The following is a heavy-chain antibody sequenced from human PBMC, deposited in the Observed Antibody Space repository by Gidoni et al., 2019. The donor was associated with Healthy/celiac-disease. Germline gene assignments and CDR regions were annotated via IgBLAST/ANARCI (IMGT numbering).Heavy chain of an antibody. CDR1: GYTFTGYY. D-gene: IGHD1-7*01. V-gene: IGHV1-2*02. Sequence: QVQLVQSGAAVKKPGASVKVSCKASGYTFTGYYMHWVRQAPGQGLEWMGWINPNSGGTNYAQKFQGRVTMTRDTSISTAYMELSRLRSDDTAVYYCARDPILNWNYVYYYYGMDVWGQGTTVTVSS. CDR3: ARDPILNWNYVYYYYGMDV. J-gene: IGHJ6*02. CDR2: INPNSGGT.